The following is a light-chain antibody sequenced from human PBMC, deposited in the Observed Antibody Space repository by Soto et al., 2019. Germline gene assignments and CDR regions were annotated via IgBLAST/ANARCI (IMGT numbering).Light chain of an antibody. V-gene: IGLV1-40*01. CDR2: GST. J-gene: IGLJ1*01. CDR1: SSNIGAVYD. Sequence: QSVLTQPPSVSGAPGQRVTISCTGSSSNIGAVYDVHWYQHLPGTAPKLLIYGSTNRPSGVPDRFSGSKSGTSASLAITGLQAEDEADYYCLSYDSSLSGFVFGSGTKLTV. CDR3: LSYDSSLSGFV.